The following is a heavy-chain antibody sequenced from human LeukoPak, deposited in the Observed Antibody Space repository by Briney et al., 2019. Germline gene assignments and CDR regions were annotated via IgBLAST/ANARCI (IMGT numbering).Heavy chain of an antibody. D-gene: IGHD5-18*01. CDR2: ISSSSSYI. J-gene: IGHJ4*02. V-gene: IGHV3-21*01. CDR3: ARGGGYGYFDY. CDR1: GFTFSSYN. Sequence: GGSLRLSCAASGFTFSSYNMNWVRQAPGKGLEWVSSISSSSSYIYYADSLKGRFTISRDNAKNSLYPQMNSLRAEDTAVYYCARGGGYGYFDYWGQGTLVTVSS.